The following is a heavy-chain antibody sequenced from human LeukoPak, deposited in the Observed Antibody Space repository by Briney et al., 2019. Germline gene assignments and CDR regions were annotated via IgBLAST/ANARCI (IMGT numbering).Heavy chain of an antibody. CDR3: ARARPYCSSTSCPDLDY. D-gene: IGHD2-2*01. V-gene: IGHV1-46*01. Sequence: EASVKVSCKASGYTFTSYYIHWVRQAPGQGLEWMGIINPSGGSTSYAQKFQGRVTMTRDTSTSTVYMELSSLRSEDTAVYYCARARPYCSSTSCPDLDYWGQGTLVTVSS. J-gene: IGHJ4*02. CDR1: GYTFTSYY. CDR2: INPSGGST.